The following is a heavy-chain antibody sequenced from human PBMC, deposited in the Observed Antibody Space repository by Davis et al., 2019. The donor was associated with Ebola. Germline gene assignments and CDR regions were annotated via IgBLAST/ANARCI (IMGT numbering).Heavy chain of an antibody. J-gene: IGHJ4*02. CDR2: ISAYNGNS. CDR3: ARDTGSYPFDY. CDR1: VCTFSSYA. D-gene: IGHD1-26*01. Sequence: SVTVSRLASVCTFSSYAISWVRQAPGQGLEWMGWISAYNGNSNYAHKLQGRVTMTTDTSTSTAYMELRSLRSDDTAVYYCARDTGSYPFDYWGQGTLVTVSS. V-gene: IGHV1-18*01.